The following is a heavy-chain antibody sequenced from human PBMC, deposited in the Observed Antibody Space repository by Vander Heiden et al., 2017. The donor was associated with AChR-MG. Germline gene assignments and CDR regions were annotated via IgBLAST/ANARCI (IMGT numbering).Heavy chain of an antibody. D-gene: IGHD1-1*01. J-gene: IGHJ4*02. Sequence: QLQLVQSGAEVTKPGASAKVSCKASGYTFSSYDINWVRQATGQGLEWMGWMNPNNGNTGYAQKLQGRVTMTRSTSITTAYMELSSLRSEDTAVYYCARSVRDGVVDYWGQGTLVTVSS. CDR2: MNPNNGNT. CDR1: GYTFSSYD. CDR3: ARSVRDGVVDY. V-gene: IGHV1-8*01.